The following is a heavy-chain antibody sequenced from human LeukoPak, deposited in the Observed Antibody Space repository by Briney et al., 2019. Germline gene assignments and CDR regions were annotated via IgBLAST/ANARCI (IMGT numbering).Heavy chain of an antibody. CDR3: RAATRYLDYYYDY. CDR1: KFTLHFFR. Sequence: GSLRLPCSGSKFTLHFFRLAWVRPAPGKGLEGGAVISSDGSNKYYADSVRGRFTISRDNSKDTLYLQMSSLTIEDTAVYYCRAATRYLDYYYDYWGQGTLVTVSS. J-gene: IGHJ4*02. CDR2: ISSDGSNK. V-gene: IGHV3-30*03. D-gene: IGHD3-22*01.